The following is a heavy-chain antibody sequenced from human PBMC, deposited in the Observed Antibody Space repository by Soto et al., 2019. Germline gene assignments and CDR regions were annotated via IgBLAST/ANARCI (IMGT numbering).Heavy chain of an antibody. Sequence: ASVKVSCKASGLTFTSSAVQWVRQARGQRLEWIGWIVVGSGNTNYAQKFQERVTITRDMSTSTAYMELSSLRSEDTAVYYCAAAYPYSPYYYGMDVWGQGTTVTVSS. CDR3: AAAYPYSPYYYGMDV. D-gene: IGHD4-4*01. CDR1: GLTFTSSA. V-gene: IGHV1-58*01. J-gene: IGHJ6*02. CDR2: IVVGSGNT.